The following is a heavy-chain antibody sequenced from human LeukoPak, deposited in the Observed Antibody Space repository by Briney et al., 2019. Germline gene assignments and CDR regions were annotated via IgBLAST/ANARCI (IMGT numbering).Heavy chain of an antibody. CDR2: MNPNSGNT. D-gene: IGHD6-19*01. CDR3: ARVSSGWRDFDY. V-gene: IGHV1-8*02. CDR1: GYTFTSYG. Sequence: ASVKVSCKASGYTFTSYGISWVRQAPGQGLEWMGWMNPNSGNTGYAQKFQGRVTMTRNTSISTAYMELSSLRSEDTAVYYCARVSSGWRDFDYWGQGTLVTVSS. J-gene: IGHJ4*02.